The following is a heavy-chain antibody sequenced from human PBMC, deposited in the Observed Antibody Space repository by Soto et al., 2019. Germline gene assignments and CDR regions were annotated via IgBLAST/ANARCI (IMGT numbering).Heavy chain of an antibody. D-gene: IGHD2-2*01. CDR1: GYTITDDY. V-gene: IGHV1-2*04. J-gene: IGHJ6*02. Sequence: APVKVSCKASGYTITDDYIQWVRPAPGQGLEWMGWINPNSGDTIYAQKFQGWVTMTRDTSISTAHMELSRLTSDDTAVYYCATRLLTAASYAMDVGGQGTTVTV. CDR2: INPNSGDT. CDR3: ATRLLTAASYAMDV.